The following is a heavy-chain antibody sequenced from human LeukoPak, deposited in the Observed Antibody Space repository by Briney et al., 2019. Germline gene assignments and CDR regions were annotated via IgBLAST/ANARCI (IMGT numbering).Heavy chain of an antibody. CDR3: AGASLRYFDWLPPNYAFDI. V-gene: IGHV4-59*12. CDR2: IYYSGST. D-gene: IGHD3-9*01. Sequence: SETLSLTCAVYGGSFSGYYWSWIRQPPGKGLEWIGYIYYSGSTNYNPSLKSRVTISVDTSKNQFSLKLSSVTAADTAVYYCAGASLRYFDWLPPNYAFDIWGQGTMVTVSS. J-gene: IGHJ3*02. CDR1: GGSFSGYY.